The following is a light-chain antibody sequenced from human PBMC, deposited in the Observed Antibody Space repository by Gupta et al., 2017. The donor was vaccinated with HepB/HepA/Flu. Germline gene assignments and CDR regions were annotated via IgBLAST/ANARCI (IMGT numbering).Light chain of an antibody. J-gene: IGLJ3*02. Sequence: SYELTHPPSVSVSPGQTARITCSGDPLSKKYAYWYQQKPGQAPVMVIYKDSVRPSGIPERFSGSHSGTTVTLTISTVQAEDEADYYCQSADSSAWVFGGGTKVTVL. CDR3: QSADSSAWV. CDR1: PLSKKY. V-gene: IGLV3-25*03. CDR2: KDS.